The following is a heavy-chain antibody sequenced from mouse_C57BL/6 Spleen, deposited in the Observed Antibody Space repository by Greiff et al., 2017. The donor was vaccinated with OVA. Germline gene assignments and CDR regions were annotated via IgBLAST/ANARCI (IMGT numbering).Heavy chain of an antibody. CDR2: INPSTGGT. CDR1: GYSFTGYY. J-gene: IGHJ2*01. Sequence: VQLQQSGPELVKPGASVKISCKASGYSFTGYYMNWVKQSPEKSLEWIGEINPSTGGTTYNQKFKAKATLTVDKSSSTAYMQLKSLTSEDSAVYYCARSGLIWGQGTTLTVSS. CDR3: ARSGLI. V-gene: IGHV1-42*01.